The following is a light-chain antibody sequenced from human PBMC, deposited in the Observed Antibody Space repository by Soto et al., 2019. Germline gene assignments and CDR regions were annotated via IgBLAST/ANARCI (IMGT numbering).Light chain of an antibody. CDR1: QSVSSN. CDR2: GAS. Sequence: EIVMTQSPATLSVSPGQRATLSCRASQSVSSNLAWYQQKPGQAPRLLIYGASTWATGIPARFSGGGSGTEFSLTIGSLQSEDFAVYYCQQYNNWPTFGQGTKVEI. J-gene: IGKJ1*01. V-gene: IGKV3-15*01. CDR3: QQYNNWPT.